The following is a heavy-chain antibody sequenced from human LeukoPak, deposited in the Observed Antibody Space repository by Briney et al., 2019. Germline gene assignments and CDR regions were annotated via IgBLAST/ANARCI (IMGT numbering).Heavy chain of an antibody. CDR1: GFTFSSYG. CDR2: ISFDGSNK. Sequence: GGSLRLSCAASGFTFSSYGMHWVRQAPGKGLEWVAVISFDGSNKYYADSVKGRFIISRDNSKNTLYLQMSSLRAEDTAVYYCAKHGDYGTFDYWGQGTLVTVSS. D-gene: IGHD4-17*01. V-gene: IGHV3-30*18. J-gene: IGHJ4*02. CDR3: AKHGDYGTFDY.